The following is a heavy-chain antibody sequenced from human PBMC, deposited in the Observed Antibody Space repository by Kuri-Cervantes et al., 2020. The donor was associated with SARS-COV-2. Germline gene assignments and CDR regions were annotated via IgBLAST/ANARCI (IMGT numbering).Heavy chain of an antibody. Sequence: ESLKISCTVSGGSVSDRNSYWTWIRQSPGKGLEWIGYIYHTGSPTYSPSLESRVTISLDKPKNQFSLRLTSVTAADTAVYYCARSPYDFWSGSWGWGQGTLVTVSS. D-gene: IGHD3-3*01. V-gene: IGHV4-61*01. J-gene: IGHJ4*02. CDR2: IYHTGSP. CDR3: ARSPYDFWSGSWG. CDR1: GGSVSDRNSY.